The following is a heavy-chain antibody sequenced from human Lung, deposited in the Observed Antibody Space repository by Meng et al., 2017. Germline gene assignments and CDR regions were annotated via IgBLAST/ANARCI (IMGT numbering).Heavy chain of an antibody. D-gene: IGHD3-10*01. CDR2: INTNTGNP. CDR1: GYTFTSYA. Sequence: VQSVQPGSELKKPGASVKVSCKASGYTFTSYAMNWVRQAPGQGLEWMGWINTNTGNPTYAQGFTGRFVFSLDTSVSTAYLQISSLKAEDTAVYYCASGWFGELFGYFDLWGRGTLVTVSS. V-gene: IGHV7-4-1*02. J-gene: IGHJ2*01. CDR3: ASGWFGELFGYFDL.